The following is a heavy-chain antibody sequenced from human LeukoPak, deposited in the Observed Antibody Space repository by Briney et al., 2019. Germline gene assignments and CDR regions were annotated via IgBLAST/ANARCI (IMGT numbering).Heavy chain of an antibody. Sequence: ASVKVSCKASGYTFTSYGISWVRQAPGQGLEWMGWISAYNGNTNYAQKLQGRDTMTTDTSTSTAYMELRSLRSDDTAVYYCARVLCSGGSCYYYDYWGQGTLVTVSS. V-gene: IGHV1-18*01. CDR1: GYTFTSYG. CDR3: ARVLCSGGSCYYYDY. D-gene: IGHD2-15*01. CDR2: ISAYNGNT. J-gene: IGHJ4*02.